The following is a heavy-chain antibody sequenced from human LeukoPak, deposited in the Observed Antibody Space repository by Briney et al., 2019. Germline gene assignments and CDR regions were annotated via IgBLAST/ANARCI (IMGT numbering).Heavy chain of an antibody. CDR2: IIPIFGTA. D-gene: IGHD6-19*01. CDR1: GGTFSSYA. Sequence: GASVKVSCKASGGTFSSYAISWVRQAPGQGLEWMGGIIPIFGTANYAQKFQGRVTITTDESTSTAYMELSSLRPEDTAVYYCACTATKYSSGWYVAHDYWGQGTLVTVSS. J-gene: IGHJ4*02. V-gene: IGHV1-69*05. CDR3: ACTATKYSSGWYVAHDY.